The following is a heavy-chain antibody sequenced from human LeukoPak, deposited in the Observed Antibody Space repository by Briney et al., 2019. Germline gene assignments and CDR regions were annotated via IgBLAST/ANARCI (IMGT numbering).Heavy chain of an antibody. CDR3: ATGGALGGHFAH. J-gene: IGHJ5*02. Sequence: GGSLRLSCAVSGFTLSLSTMTWVRQAPGKGPEWVAKMHENGGEIYYVDSVKGRFTISRDNAKNSLYLQMDSLRVEDTAVYYCATGGALGGHFAHWGQGTLVTVSS. D-gene: IGHD1-26*01. CDR2: MHENGGEI. V-gene: IGHV3-7*01. CDR1: GFTLSLST.